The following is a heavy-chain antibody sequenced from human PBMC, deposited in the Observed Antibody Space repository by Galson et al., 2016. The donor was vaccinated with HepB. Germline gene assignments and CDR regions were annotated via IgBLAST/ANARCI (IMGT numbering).Heavy chain of an antibody. CDR1: GFTLSSYS. Sequence: SLRLSCAVSGFTLSSYSMNWVRQAPGKGLEWISYISRTETKYYADSVKGRFTISRDDAKNTVYLQMNSLRDDDTAVYHWTRDLPTTATTSGEHFVYWGQGTLVTVSS. J-gene: IGHJ4*02. CDR2: ISRTETK. V-gene: IGHV3-48*02. D-gene: IGHD4-17*01. CDR3: TRDLPTTATTSGEHFVY.